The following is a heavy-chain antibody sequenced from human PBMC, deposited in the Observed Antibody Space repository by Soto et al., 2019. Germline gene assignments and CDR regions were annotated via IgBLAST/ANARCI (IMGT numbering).Heavy chain of an antibody. V-gene: IGHV3-48*03. Sequence: GSLIRSCVASGFTFSSFEMDSIRQAPGEGPEWISVINPSGRTISYADSVKGRFTICRDNAENSVYLTVSSPRGGDTAMDYGASYSGWYSYNWFDPWGQGSRVTVSS. CDR1: GFTFSSFE. CDR2: INPSGRTI. J-gene: IGHJ5*02. D-gene: IGHD6-19*01. CDR3: ASYSGWYSYNWFDP.